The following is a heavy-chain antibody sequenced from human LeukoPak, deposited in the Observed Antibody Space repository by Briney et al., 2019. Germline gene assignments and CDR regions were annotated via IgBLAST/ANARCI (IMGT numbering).Heavy chain of an antibody. V-gene: IGHV3-30*18. CDR1: GFTFSSYG. Sequence: GGSLRLSCAASGFTFSSYGMHWVRQAPGKGLEWVAVISYDGSNKYYADSVKGRFTISRDNSKNTLYLQMNSLRAEDTAVYYCAKPRYYYDSSGYTYWGQGTLVTVFS. CDR2: ISYDGSNK. CDR3: AKPRYYYDSSGYTY. D-gene: IGHD3-22*01. J-gene: IGHJ4*02.